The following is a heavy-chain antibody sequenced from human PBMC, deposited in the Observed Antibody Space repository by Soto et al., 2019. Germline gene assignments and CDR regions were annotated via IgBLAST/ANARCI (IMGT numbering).Heavy chain of an antibody. CDR3: ARVRGDGRYLDY. CDR1: GYTFTSYA. CDR2: INAGNGNT. D-gene: IGHD2-21*02. V-gene: IGHV1-3*01. J-gene: IGHJ4*02. Sequence: ASVKVSFKASGYTFTSYAMHWVRQAPGQRLEWMGWINAGNGNTKYSQKFQGRVTITRDTSASTAYMELSSLRSEDTAVYYCARVRGDGRYLDYWGQGTLVTVSS.